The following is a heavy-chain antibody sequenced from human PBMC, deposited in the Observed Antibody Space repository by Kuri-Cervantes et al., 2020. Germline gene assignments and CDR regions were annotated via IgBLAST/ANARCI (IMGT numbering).Heavy chain of an antibody. J-gene: IGHJ3*02. D-gene: IGHD3-10*01. CDR2: ISWNSGSI. CDR3: ARSGRFREVDAFDI. V-gene: IGHV3-9*01. CDR1: GFTFDDYA. Sequence: SLKISCAASGFTFDDYAMHWVRQAPGKGLEWVAGISWNSGSIGYADSVKGRVTISRDNAKNSLYLQMNSLRAEDTAVYYCARSGRFREVDAFDIWGQGTMVTVSS.